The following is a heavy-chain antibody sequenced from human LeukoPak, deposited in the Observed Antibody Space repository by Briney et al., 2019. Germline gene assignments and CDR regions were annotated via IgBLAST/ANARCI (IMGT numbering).Heavy chain of an antibody. D-gene: IGHD4-17*01. V-gene: IGHV3-23*01. CDR3: AKGDDYGDYPDPQTFDY. CDR1: GFTFSSYA. CDR2: ISGSGGST. Sequence: PGGSLRLSCAASGFTFSSYAMSWVRQAPGKGLEWVSAISGSGGSTYYADSVKGRFTISRDNSKNTLYLQMNSLRAEDTAVYYCAKGDDYGDYPDPQTFDYWGQGTLVTVSS. J-gene: IGHJ4*02.